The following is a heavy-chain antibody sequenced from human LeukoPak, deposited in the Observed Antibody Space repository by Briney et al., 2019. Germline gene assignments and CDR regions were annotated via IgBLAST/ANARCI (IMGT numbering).Heavy chain of an antibody. D-gene: IGHD3-3*01. V-gene: IGHV1-69*05. CDR3: ARTPRGASWSGYVHFAH. CDR1: VYTFIING. J-gene: IGHJ5*02. Sequence: AAVTVSFMSSVYTFIINGISWVGQAPGQGGEGVGGTNPIFGTANYAQNFQGRVTITTAESTSTVYLELTSLTSDDTGVYYCARTPRGASWSGYVHFAHWGQGALVIVSS. CDR2: TNPIFGTA.